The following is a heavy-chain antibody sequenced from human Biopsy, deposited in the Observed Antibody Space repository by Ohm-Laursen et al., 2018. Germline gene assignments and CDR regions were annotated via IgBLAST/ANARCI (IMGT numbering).Heavy chain of an antibody. CDR3: ARNRVDVVKVTSIGWNFDL. J-gene: IGHJ2*01. V-gene: IGHV4-59*08. CDR2: IHYTGHI. CDR1: GDTISPYY. Sequence: SQTLSFTCTVSGDTISPYYWNRIRQTPGKGLGWIGYIHYTGHIRINPSLNSRATISVDTPKNQFSLKLSSLTAADTAIYYCARNRVDVVKVTSIGWNFDLWGRGTLVTVS. D-gene: IGHD2-21*02.